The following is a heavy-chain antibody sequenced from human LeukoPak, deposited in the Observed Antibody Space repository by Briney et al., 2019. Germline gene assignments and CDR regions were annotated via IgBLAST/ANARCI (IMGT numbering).Heavy chain of an antibody. V-gene: IGHV3-66*01. Sequence: GGSQRLPCAPSRLTVPSNYMSWARHASAQGLERVSVLYNGGSTNYAESVKGRFTITRDNSNNTLYLQINRLRAEDTAVYFCARASQWLAFDNWGQGTLVTVSS. CDR3: ARASQWLAFDN. J-gene: IGHJ4*02. CDR2: LYNGGST. D-gene: IGHD6-19*01. CDR1: RLTVPSNY.